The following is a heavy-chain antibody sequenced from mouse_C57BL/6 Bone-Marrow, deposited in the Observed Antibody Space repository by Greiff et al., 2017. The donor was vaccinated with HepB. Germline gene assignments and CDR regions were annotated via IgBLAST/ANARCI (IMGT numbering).Heavy chain of an antibody. Sequence: QVQLQQSGAELVKPGASVKMSCKASGYTFTSYWITWVKQRPGQGLEWIGDIYPGSGSTNYNEKFKSKATLTVDTSSSTAYMQLSSLTSEDSAVYYCARAGGSGYVRYFDYWGQGTTLTVSS. CDR1: GYTFTSYW. J-gene: IGHJ2*01. CDR2: IYPGSGST. V-gene: IGHV1-55*01. CDR3: ARAGGSGYVRYFDY. D-gene: IGHD3-2*02.